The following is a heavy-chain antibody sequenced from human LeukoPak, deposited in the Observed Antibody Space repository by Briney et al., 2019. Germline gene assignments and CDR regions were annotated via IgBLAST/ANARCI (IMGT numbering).Heavy chain of an antibody. CDR1: GDSISSGNY. V-gene: IGHV4-38-2*02. CDR3: ARGYGGNIDS. J-gene: IGHJ4*02. D-gene: IGHD4-23*01. Sequence: SETLSLTCTVSGDSISSGNYWGWIRQPPGKGLEWIGNIYHSGTTYYNPSLKSRVTISVDTSNNQFSLKLSSVTDADTAMYYCARGYGGNIDSWGQGTLVTVSS. CDR2: IYHSGTT.